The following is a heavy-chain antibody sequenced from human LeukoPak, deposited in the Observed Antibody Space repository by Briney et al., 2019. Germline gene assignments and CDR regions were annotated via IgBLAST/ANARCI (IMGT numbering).Heavy chain of an antibody. CDR1: GYSFTSYW. J-gene: IGHJ3*02. CDR3: ARHTDPPYSSSWYDAFDI. CDR2: IYPGDSDT. D-gene: IGHD6-13*01. V-gene: IGHV5-51*01. Sequence: GEFLRISCKGSGYSFTSYWIGWVRQMPGKGLEWMGIIYPGDSDTRYSPSFQGQVTISADKSISTAYLQWSSLKASDTAMYYCARHTDPPYSSSWYDAFDIWGQGTMVTVSS.